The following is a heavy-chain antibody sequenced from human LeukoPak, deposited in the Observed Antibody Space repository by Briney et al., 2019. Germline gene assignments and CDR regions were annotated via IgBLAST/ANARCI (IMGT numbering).Heavy chain of an antibody. D-gene: IGHD2-2*02. V-gene: IGHV4-4*09. CDR1: GGSISSYY. CDR3: ARLSGYCSSTSCYKWSWFDP. Sequence: SETLSLTCSVSGGSISSYYWSWIRQPPGKGLEWIGEIYTSGSTNYNPSLKIRVTISVDTSKNQFSLKLSSVTAADSALYYCARLSGYCSSTSCYKWSWFDPWGQGTLVTVSS. J-gene: IGHJ5*02. CDR2: IYTSGST.